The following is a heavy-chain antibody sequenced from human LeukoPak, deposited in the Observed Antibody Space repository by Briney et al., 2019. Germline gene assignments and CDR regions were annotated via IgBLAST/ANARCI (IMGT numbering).Heavy chain of an antibody. Sequence: GGSLRLSCAASGFTFNSFWMTWVRQAPGKGPEWVANIKQDESEKYYVDSVKGRFTISRDNAKKSVYLQMNSLRAEDTAVYYCERGEMATIWSQGFDYWGQGTLVTVSS. J-gene: IGHJ4*02. CDR1: GFTFNSFW. CDR2: IKQDESEK. D-gene: IGHD5-24*01. CDR3: ERGEMATIWSQGFDY. V-gene: IGHV3-7*01.